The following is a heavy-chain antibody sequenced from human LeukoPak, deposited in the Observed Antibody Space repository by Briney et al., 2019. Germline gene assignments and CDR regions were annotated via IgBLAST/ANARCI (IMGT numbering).Heavy chain of an antibody. CDR2: INHSGST. Sequence: SETLSLTCAVYAGSFSGYYWSWIRQPPGKGLEWIGEINHSGSTNYNPSLKSRVTISVDTSKNQFSLKLSSVTAADTAVYYCARLGYCSSTSCPGSWFDPWGQGTLVTVSS. D-gene: IGHD2-2*01. CDR1: AGSFSGYY. V-gene: IGHV4-34*01. CDR3: ARLGYCSSTSCPGSWFDP. J-gene: IGHJ5*02.